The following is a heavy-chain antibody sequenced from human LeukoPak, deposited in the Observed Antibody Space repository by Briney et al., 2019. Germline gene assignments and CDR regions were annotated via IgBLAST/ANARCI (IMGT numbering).Heavy chain of an antibody. CDR3: ARGGVLGYGSDY. J-gene: IGHJ4*02. V-gene: IGHV3-30-3*01. D-gene: IGHD3-10*01. Sequence: GGSLRLSCAASGFTFSSYAMSWVRQAPGKGLEWVAVISYDGSNKYYADSVKGRFTISRDNSKNTLYLQMNSLRAEDTAVYYCARGGVLGYGSDYWGQGTLVTVSS. CDR1: GFTFSSYA. CDR2: ISYDGSNK.